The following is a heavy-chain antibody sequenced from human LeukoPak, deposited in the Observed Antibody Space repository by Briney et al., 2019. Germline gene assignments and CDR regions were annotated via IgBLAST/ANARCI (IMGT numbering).Heavy chain of an antibody. V-gene: IGHV3-53*01. CDR2: IYSGGST. CDR3: ARDPSEAAHPYYFDY. Sequence: PEGSLRLSCAASGFTVSSNYMSWVRQAPGKGLEWVSIIYSGGSTYYADSVKGRFTISRDNSKNTLYLQMNSLRAEDTAVYYCARDPSEAAHPYYFDYWGQGTLVTVSS. J-gene: IGHJ4*02. CDR1: GFTVSSNY. D-gene: IGHD6-19*01.